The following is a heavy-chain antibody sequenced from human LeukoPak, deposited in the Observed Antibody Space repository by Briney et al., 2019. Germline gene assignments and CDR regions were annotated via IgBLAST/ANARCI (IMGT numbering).Heavy chain of an antibody. CDR1: GFTFNNYA. V-gene: IGHV3-30*07. CDR2: VSYDGGTE. D-gene: IGHD3-22*01. CDR3: ASPAPGSGYCFDY. J-gene: IGHJ4*02. Sequence: PGGSLRLSCAASGFTFNNYAMHWVRQAPGKGLEWVAFVSYDGGTEYYTDSVKGRFTISRDNSRSTLYMQMNSLRAEDTAVYYCASPAPGSGYCFDYWGQGTLVTVSS.